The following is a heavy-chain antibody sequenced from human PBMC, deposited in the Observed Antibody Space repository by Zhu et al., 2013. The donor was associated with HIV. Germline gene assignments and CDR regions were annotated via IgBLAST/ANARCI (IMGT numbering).Heavy chain of an antibody. J-gene: IGHJ3*01. CDR2: FSPYGGAT. CDR3: ARDERALDV. D-gene: IGHD6-25*01. CDR1: GVYFNSLP. V-gene: IGHV1-2*02. Sequence: LVQSGPEVKRPGSSVKVSCEASGVYFNSLPISWLRQAPGQGLEWMGWFSPYGGATNYAQKFQGRVSMTGDTTIHTAYMQLNRLVYDDTAVYYCARDERALDVWGQGTMVTVSS.